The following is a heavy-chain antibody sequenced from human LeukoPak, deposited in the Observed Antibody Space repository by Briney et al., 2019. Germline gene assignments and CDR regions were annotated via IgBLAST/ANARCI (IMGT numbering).Heavy chain of an antibody. D-gene: IGHD3-22*01. Sequence: ASVKVSCKASGYTFTTYYTHWVRQAPGQGLEWMGIIDPNGGSTNYAEKFQGRVTMTRDTSTSTVYMELRSLRSEDTAVYYCTRGGNYYDSSMDVWGQGTTVTVSS. V-gene: IGHV1-46*01. CDR2: IDPNGGST. J-gene: IGHJ6*02. CDR1: GYTFTTYY. CDR3: TRGGNYYDSSMDV.